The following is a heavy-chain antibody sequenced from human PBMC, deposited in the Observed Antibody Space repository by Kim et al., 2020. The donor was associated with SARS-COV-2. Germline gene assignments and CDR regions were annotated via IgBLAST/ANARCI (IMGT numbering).Heavy chain of an antibody. V-gene: IGHV3-23*01. CDR3: AKDRVITMVRGVIGY. J-gene: IGHJ4*02. CDR2: ISGSGGST. Sequence: GGSLRLSCAASGFTFSSYAMSWVRQAPGKGLEWVSAISGSGGSTYYADSVKGRFTISRDNSKNTLYLQMNSLRAEDTAVYYCAKDRVITMVRGVIGYWGQGSLVTVSS. CDR1: GFTFSSYA. D-gene: IGHD3-10*01.